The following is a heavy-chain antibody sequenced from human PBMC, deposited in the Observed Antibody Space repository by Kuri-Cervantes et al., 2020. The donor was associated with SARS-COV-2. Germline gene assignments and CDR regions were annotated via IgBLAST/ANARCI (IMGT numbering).Heavy chain of an antibody. Sequence: SETLSLTCTVSGASISSSTYYWGWIRQSPGKGLEWLGSISESGDTYYSSSLKSRLSLSVDTSKNQFSLKVASVTAADTAMYYCARGVVTIYGFLVFFPAAGWLDPWGQGTLVTVSS. J-gene: IGHJ5*02. CDR3: ARGVVTIYGFLVFFPAAGWLDP. V-gene: IGHV4-39*01. CDR2: ISESGDT. CDR1: GASISSSTYY. D-gene: IGHD5-24*01.